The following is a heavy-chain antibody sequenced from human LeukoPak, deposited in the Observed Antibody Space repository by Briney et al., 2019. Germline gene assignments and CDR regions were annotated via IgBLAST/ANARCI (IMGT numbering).Heavy chain of an antibody. V-gene: IGHV3-53*01. J-gene: IGHJ5*02. CDR3: ARDAPQVPAAGVLAS. D-gene: IGHD6-13*01. Sequence: GGSLRLSCAASGFNFNDHYMSWIRQAPGKGLEWVSVMYSRGDTYYADSVKGRFTFSRDISKNTLYLQMNGLRTEDTAMYYCARDAPQVPAAGVLASWGQGTLVTVSS. CDR2: MYSRGDT. CDR1: GFNFNDHY.